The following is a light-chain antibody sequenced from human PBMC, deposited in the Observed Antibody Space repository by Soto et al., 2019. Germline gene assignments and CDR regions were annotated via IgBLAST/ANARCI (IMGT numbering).Light chain of an antibody. CDR2: KAS. Sequence: DIQMTQSPSTLSASVGDRVTITCRASQSISSWLAWYQQKPGKAPKLLIYKASSLESGVPSRFSGSGSGTEFTLTINSLQPDDFATYYCQQYNSYSEYTFGQGNKLEIK. CDR3: QQYNSYSEYT. CDR1: QSISSW. J-gene: IGKJ2*01. V-gene: IGKV1-5*03.